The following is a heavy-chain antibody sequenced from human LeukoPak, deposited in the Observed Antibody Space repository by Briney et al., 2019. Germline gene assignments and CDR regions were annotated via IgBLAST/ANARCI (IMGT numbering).Heavy chain of an antibody. Sequence: SETLSLTCTVSGGSISSSSYYWGWIRQPPGKGLEWIGSIYYSGSTYYNPSLKSRVTISVDTSKNQFSLKLSSVTAADTAVYYCARLGDYYDSSGLHQFDYWGQGTLVTVSS. J-gene: IGHJ4*02. D-gene: IGHD3-22*01. V-gene: IGHV4-39*07. CDR3: ARLGDYYDSSGLHQFDY. CDR2: IYYSGST. CDR1: GGSISSSSYY.